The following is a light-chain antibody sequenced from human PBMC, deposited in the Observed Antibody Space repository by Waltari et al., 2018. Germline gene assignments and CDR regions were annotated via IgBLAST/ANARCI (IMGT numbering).Light chain of an antibody. CDR1: QSVSSH. CDR2: GAS. CDR3: QHYDNWPPFT. Sequence: EIVMTQSPATLSVSPGERATLSCRASQSVSSHLAWYQQKPGQAPRLLLFGASTRATGIPDRVSGRGSGTEFTVTIISMQSEDVAVYYCQHYDNWPPFTFGPGTKVDIK. V-gene: IGKV3-15*01. J-gene: IGKJ3*01.